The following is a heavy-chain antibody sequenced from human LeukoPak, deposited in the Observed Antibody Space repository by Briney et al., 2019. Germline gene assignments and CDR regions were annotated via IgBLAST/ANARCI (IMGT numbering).Heavy chain of an antibody. Sequence: GGSLRLSCAASGFTFSSYSMNWVRQAPGKGLEWVAYISSSSSTIYYADSVKGRFTISRHNAKNSLYLQMNSLRAEDTAVYYCARVGWFGEGGVDYWGQGTLVTVSS. D-gene: IGHD3-10*01. CDR1: GFTFSSYS. J-gene: IGHJ4*02. CDR2: ISSSSSTI. CDR3: ARVGWFGEGGVDY. V-gene: IGHV3-48*01.